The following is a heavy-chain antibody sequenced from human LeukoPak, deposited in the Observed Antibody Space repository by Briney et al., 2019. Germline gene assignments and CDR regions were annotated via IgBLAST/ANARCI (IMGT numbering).Heavy chain of an antibody. V-gene: IGHV3-7*01. CDR2: IKQDGSEK. CDR3: ARVSSLAVAGFFDS. CDR1: GFTFSSYW. J-gene: IGHJ4*02. D-gene: IGHD6-19*01. Sequence: GGSLRLSCAASGFTFSSYWMNWARQAPGKGLEWVANIKQDGSEKDYVDSVKGRFTISRDNAKNSLYLQMNSLRAEDTAVYYCARVSSLAVAGFFDSWGQGILVTVSS.